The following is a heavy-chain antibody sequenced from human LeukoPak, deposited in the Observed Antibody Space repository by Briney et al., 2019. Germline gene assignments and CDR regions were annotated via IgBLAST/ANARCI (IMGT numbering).Heavy chain of an antibody. CDR2: INPNSGGT. J-gene: IGHJ6*03. Sequence: ASVKVSCKASGYTFTGYYMHWVRQAPGQGLEWMGWINPNSGGTNYAQKFQGRVTMTRDTSISTAYMELSRLRSDDTAVYYCARDWGRTGTTYYCYYYMDVWGKGTTVTVSS. CDR3: ARDWGRTGTTYYCYYYMDV. D-gene: IGHD1-7*01. CDR1: GYTFTGYY. V-gene: IGHV1-2*02.